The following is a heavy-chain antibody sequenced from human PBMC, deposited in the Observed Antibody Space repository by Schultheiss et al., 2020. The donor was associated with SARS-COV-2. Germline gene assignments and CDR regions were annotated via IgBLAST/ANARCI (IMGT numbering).Heavy chain of an antibody. V-gene: IGHV4-59*04. CDR2: IYYSGST. D-gene: IGHD6-19*01. J-gene: IGHJ4*02. CDR3: ARGRGVAGYVDY. Sequence: SETLSLTCTVSGGSISSYYWSWIRQPAGKGLEWIGSIYYSGSTYYNPSLKSRVTISVDTSKNQFSLKLSSVTAADTAVYYCARGRGVAGYVDYWGQGTLVTVSS. CDR1: GGSISSYY.